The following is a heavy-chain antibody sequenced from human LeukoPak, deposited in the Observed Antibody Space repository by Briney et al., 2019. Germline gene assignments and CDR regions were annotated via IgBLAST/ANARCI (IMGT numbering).Heavy chain of an antibody. J-gene: IGHJ4*02. CDR1: GYTFTGYY. V-gene: IGHV1-2*02. CDR3: ARMDGSGSYPLEGFDY. Sequence: ASVKVSCKASGYTFTGYYIHWVRQAPGQGLEWMGWIHPNRGGTNYAQKFQGRVNMTRGTSISTAYMELSRLRSDDTAVYYCARMDGSGSYPLEGFDYWGQGSLVTVSS. D-gene: IGHD3-10*01. CDR2: IHPNRGGT.